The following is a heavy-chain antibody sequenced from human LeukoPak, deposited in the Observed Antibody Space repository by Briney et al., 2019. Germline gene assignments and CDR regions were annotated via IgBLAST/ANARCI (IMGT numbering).Heavy chain of an antibody. J-gene: IGHJ4*02. D-gene: IGHD3-9*01. Sequence: GGSLRLSCAVSGFTVSSNYMSWVRQAPGKGLDWVSVIYSGGSTYYADSVKGRFTISRDNSKNTLYLQMNSLRAEDTAVYYCARGYDILTGYSKWGQGTLVTVSS. CDR2: IYSGGST. CDR3: ARGYDILTGYSK. V-gene: IGHV3-53*01. CDR1: GFTVSSNY.